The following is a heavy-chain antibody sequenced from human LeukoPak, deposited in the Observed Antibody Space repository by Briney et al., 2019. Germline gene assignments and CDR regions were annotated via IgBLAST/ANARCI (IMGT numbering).Heavy chain of an antibody. CDR3: AREIRGEGFDY. V-gene: IGHV3-21*01. J-gene: IGHJ4*02. CDR2: LSPTRFYK. CDR1: GFTFRSYT. D-gene: IGHD3-10*01. Sequence: GGSLRLSCAASGFTFRSYTMNWVRQAPGKELGWVSSLSPTRFYKYHADSLKGRFTISRDNAENSLYLQMNSLRVEDTAVYFCAREIRGEGFDYWGQGTLVTVSS.